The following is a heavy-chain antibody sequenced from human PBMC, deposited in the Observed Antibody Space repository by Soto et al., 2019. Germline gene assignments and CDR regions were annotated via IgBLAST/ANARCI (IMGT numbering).Heavy chain of an antibody. CDR2: ISSSGSTI. D-gene: IGHD3-3*01. J-gene: IGHJ4*02. V-gene: IGHV3-48*03. CDR3: ARVGLRFLEWLPTLLFDY. CDR1: GFTFSSYE. Sequence: GGSLRLSCAASGFTFSSYEMNWVRQAPGKGLEWVSYISSSGSTIYYADSVKGRFTTSRDNAKNSLYLQMNSLRAEDTAVYYCARVGLRFLEWLPTLLFDYWGQGTLVTVSS.